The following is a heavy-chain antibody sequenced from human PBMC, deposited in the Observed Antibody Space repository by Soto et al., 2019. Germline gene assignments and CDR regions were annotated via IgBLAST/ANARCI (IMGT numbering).Heavy chain of an antibody. CDR3: AATSSGGSLAGDY. Sequence: PSETLSLTCTVSCVSISGSVNYWGWIRQPPGKGLEWIGSVYHSGTTYYNPSLKSRVTVSADTSKNHFSLRLSSVTAADTAVYYCAATSSGGSLAGDYWGLGILVTVSS. V-gene: IGHV4-39*02. CDR1: CVSISGSVNY. CDR2: VYHSGTT. D-gene: IGHD6-19*01. J-gene: IGHJ4*02.